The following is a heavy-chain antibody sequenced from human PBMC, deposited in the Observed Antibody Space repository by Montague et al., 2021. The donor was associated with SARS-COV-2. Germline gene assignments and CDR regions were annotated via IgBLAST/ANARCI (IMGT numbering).Heavy chain of an antibody. J-gene: IGHJ4*02. CDR1: GFPFSSYW. D-gene: IGHD3-10*01. V-gene: IGHV3-7*01. Sequence: SLRLSCAASGFPFSSYWMSWVRQAPGKGLEWVANIKQDGSEKYYVDSVTGRFTISRDNAKNSLYLQMNSLRAEDTAVYYCARDHRQVWFGAPVMERYFDYWGQGTLVTVSS. CDR2: IKQDGSEK. CDR3: ARDHRQVWFGAPVMERYFDY.